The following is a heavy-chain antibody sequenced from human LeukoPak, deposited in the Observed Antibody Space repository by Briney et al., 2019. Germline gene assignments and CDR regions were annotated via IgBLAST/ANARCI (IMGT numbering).Heavy chain of an antibody. J-gene: IGHJ2*01. CDR2: ISSSSSYI. CDR3: ARDDGLYSSSWYGYWYLDL. D-gene: IGHD6-13*01. V-gene: IGHV3-21*01. CDR1: GFTFSSYS. Sequence: PGGSLRLSCAASGFTFSSYSMNWVRQAPGKGLEWVSSISSSSSYIYYADSVKGRFTISRDNAKNSLYLQMNSLRAEDTAVYYCARDDGLYSSSWYGYWYLDLWGRGTLVTVSS.